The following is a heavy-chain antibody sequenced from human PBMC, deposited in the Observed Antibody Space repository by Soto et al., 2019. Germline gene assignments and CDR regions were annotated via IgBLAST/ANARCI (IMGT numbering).Heavy chain of an antibody. Sequence: QVQLQESGPGLLKPSETLSLTCTVSGGSIASGSYYWAWIRQPPGKGLEWIGYIYHSGAATYNASHKSRVTISVDKSKNQFFLKVNSVPAADTAVYFCARDSSGRHDYWGQGTLVTVSS. CDR2: IYHSGAA. D-gene: IGHD6-25*01. V-gene: IGHV4-61*01. J-gene: IGHJ4*02. CDR3: ARDSSGRHDY. CDR1: GGSIASGSYY.